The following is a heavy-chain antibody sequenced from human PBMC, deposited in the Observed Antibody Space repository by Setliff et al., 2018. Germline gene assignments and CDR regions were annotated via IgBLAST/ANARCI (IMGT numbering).Heavy chain of an antibody. Sequence: ASVKVSCKASGYTFTNYAMHWERQAPGQRLEWMGWSNVGNDNTKYSQKFQGRVTITRDTSASTVYMELSSLRSDDTAVYYCSRLVRYCTTTSCQRLSGDEYWGQGTLVTVSS. V-gene: IGHV1-3*01. D-gene: IGHD2-2*01. CDR1: GYTFTNYA. J-gene: IGHJ4*02. CDR2: SNVGNDNT. CDR3: SRLVRYCTTTSCQRLSGDEY.